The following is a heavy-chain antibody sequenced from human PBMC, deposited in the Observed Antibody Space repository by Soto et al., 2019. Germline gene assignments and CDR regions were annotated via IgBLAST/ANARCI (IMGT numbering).Heavy chain of an antibody. V-gene: IGHV4-34*01. D-gene: IGHD3-10*01. CDR3: ARGLILWFGELSRRGGYYYYMDV. Sequence: QVQLQQWGAGLLKPSETLSLTCAVYGGSFSGYQWTWIRQTPGKGLEWIGEINDSGNINYNPSLKSRVTIFLDTPKKQISLKLRSVTAADTAVYFCARGLILWFGELSRRGGYYYYMDVWGKGTTVTVSS. CDR2: INDSGNI. J-gene: IGHJ6*03. CDR1: GGSFSGYQ.